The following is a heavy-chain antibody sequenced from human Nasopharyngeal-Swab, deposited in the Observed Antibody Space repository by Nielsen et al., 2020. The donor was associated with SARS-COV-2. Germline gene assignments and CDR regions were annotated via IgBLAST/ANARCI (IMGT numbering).Heavy chain of an antibody. CDR3: ARPHYYDSSGYYGPYYYYGMDV. D-gene: IGHD3-22*01. Sequence: GASLKISCAASGFTFSSYSMNWVRQAPGKGLEWVSSISSSSSYIYYADSVKGRFTISRDNAKNSLYLQMNSLRAEDTAVYYCARPHYYDSSGYYGPYYYYGMDVWGQGTTVTVSS. V-gene: IGHV3-21*01. J-gene: IGHJ6*02. CDR1: GFTFSSYS. CDR2: ISSSSSYI.